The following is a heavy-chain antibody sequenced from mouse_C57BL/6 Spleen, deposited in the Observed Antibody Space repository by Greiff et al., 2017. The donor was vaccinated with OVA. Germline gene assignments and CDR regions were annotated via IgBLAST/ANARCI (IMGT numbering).Heavy chain of an antibody. Sequence: EVKLMESGGGLVKPGGSLKLSCAASGFTFSSYAMSWVRQTPEKRLEWVATISDGGSYTYYPDNVKGRFTISRDNAKNNLYLQMSHLKSEDTAMYYCAGGGDGYFAYWGQGTLVTVSA. CDR2: ISDGGSYT. CDR1: GFTFSSYA. CDR3: AGGGDGYFAY. J-gene: IGHJ3*01. V-gene: IGHV5-4*03. D-gene: IGHD2-3*01.